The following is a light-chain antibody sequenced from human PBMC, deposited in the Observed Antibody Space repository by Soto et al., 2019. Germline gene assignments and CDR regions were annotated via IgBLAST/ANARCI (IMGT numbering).Light chain of an antibody. CDR2: EVS. V-gene: IGLV2-14*01. Sequence: QSALTQPASVSGSPGQSITISCTGTSSDLGGYNYVSWYQQHPGKAPKLMIYEVSNRPSGVSNRFSGSKSANTASLTISGLQAEDEADYYCSSYTSGSTLVVFGGGTKVTVL. CDR1: SSDLGGYNY. CDR3: SSYTSGSTLVV. J-gene: IGLJ2*01.